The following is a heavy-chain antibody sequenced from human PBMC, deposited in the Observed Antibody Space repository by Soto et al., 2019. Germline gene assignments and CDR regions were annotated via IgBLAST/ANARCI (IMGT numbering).Heavy chain of an antibody. Sequence: GGSLRLSCAASGFTFSSYSMNWVRQAPGKGLEWVSSISSSSSYIYYADSVKGRFTISRDNAKNSLYLQMNSLRAEDTAVYYCARDWPDQGDYIWGSYRLGAFDIWGQGTMVTVSS. J-gene: IGHJ3*02. D-gene: IGHD3-16*02. CDR1: GFTFSSYS. CDR2: ISSSSSYI. V-gene: IGHV3-21*01. CDR3: ARDWPDQGDYIWGSYRLGAFDI.